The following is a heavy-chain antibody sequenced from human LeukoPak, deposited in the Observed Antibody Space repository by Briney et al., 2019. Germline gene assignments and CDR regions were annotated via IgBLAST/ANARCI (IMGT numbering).Heavy chain of an antibody. V-gene: IGHV3-48*03. CDR1: GFTFSSYE. CDR3: AELGITMIGGV. J-gene: IGHJ6*04. D-gene: IGHD3-10*02. CDR2: ISSSGGTI. Sequence: QPGGSLRLSCAASGFTFSSYEMNWVRQAPGKGLEWVSYISSSGGTIYYADSVKGRFTISRDNAKNSLYLQMNSLRAEDTAVYCAELGITMIGGVWGKGTTVTISS.